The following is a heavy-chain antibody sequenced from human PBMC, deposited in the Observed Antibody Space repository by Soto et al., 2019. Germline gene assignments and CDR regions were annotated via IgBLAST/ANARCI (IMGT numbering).Heavy chain of an antibody. CDR2: IYHTGNT. CDR1: GGSISRGYY. J-gene: IGHJ4*02. Sequence: QTLSLTCTVSGGSISRGYYWSWIRQHPGEGLEWIGFIYHTGNTFYNPSLESRVTISVDTSKKHFSLELTSATAADTAVYYCARVFDSSGFFYIFDYWGQGTLVTVSS. V-gene: IGHV4-31*03. CDR3: ARVFDSSGFFYIFDY. D-gene: IGHD3-22*01.